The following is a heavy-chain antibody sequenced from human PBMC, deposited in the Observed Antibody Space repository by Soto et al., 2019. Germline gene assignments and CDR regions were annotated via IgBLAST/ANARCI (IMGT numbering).Heavy chain of an antibody. J-gene: IGHJ4*02. CDR3: ARGLSVGVPY. CDR2: INSDGSST. Sequence: EVQLVESGGGLVQPGGSQRLSCAVSGFTFSNYWMHWVRQAPGKGLVWVSRINSDGSSTSYADSVKGRFTISRDNAKNTLYLEINSLRAEDTAVYYCARGLSVGVPYWGQGTLVTVSS. D-gene: IGHD2-15*01. V-gene: IGHV3-74*01. CDR1: GFTFSNYW.